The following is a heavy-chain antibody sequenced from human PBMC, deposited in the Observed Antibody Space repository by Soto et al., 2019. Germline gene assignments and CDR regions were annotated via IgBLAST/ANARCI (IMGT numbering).Heavy chain of an antibody. J-gene: IGHJ4*02. D-gene: IGHD6-25*01. CDR1: GFTFSSHA. V-gene: IGHV3-23*01. Sequence: EVQLLESGGDLLQPGGSLRLCCSASGFTFSSHAISWVREAPGKGLEWVSAISGSGATTYYADSVKGRFTISRDNSKNTLYLQMNSLRAEDTALYYCAKRRAAYYVDCWGQGTLVTVSS. CDR3: AKRRAAYYVDC. CDR2: ISGSGATT.